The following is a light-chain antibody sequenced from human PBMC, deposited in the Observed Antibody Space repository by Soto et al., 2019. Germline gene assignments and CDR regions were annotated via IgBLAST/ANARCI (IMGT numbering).Light chain of an antibody. CDR1: QSISNF. V-gene: IGKV1-39*01. CDR3: QQSYRAPYT. Sequence: IQLTQSPSSLSTSVGDSVTITCRASQSISNFLNWYQHKPGKAPDLLIYAASTLFSGVPSRFRGSGSGTDFTFTITSLQPEDFATYYCQQSYRAPYTFGQGTKLEIK. J-gene: IGKJ2*01. CDR2: AAS.